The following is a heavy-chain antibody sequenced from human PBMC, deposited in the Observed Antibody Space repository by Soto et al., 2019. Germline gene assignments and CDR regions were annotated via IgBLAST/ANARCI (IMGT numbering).Heavy chain of an antibody. V-gene: IGHV4-59*01. CDR2: TSYSGTT. CDR3: AVSYTTSPFFDD. D-gene: IGHD2-2*02. Sequence: QVQLQESSPGLVRPSETLSLTCTVSGGSISNYYWNWIRQPPGKGLEYIGSTSYSGTTNYNPSLRSRLTISVDTSKNQFSLNLRSVTAADTAVYYCAVSYTTSPFFDDWGQGTLVTVSS. CDR1: GGSISNYY. J-gene: IGHJ4*02.